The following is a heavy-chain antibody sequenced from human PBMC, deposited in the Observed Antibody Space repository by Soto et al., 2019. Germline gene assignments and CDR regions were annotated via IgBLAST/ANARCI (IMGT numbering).Heavy chain of an antibody. D-gene: IGHD5-12*01. CDR2: IYHSGST. Sequence: SETLSLTCAVSGYSISSGYYCGCMRQPPGKGLEWIGSIYHSGSTYYNPSLKSRVTISVDTSKNQFSLKLSSVAAADTAVYYCAREVATIGSRLYYYYGMDVWGQGTTVTVSS. CDR1: GYSISSGYY. V-gene: IGHV4-38-2*02. CDR3: AREVATIGSRLYYYYGMDV. J-gene: IGHJ6*02.